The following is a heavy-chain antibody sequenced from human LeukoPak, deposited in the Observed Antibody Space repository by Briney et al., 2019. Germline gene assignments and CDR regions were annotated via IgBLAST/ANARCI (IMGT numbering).Heavy chain of an antibody. D-gene: IGHD6-6*01. Sequence: ASVKVSCKASGYTFTSFAISWVRQAPGQGLEWMGWISAYNGNTNYAQKLQGRVTMTTDTSTTTAHMELRSLTSDDTAMYYCARASSSTVGLRSLDYWGQGTLVTVSS. CDR3: ARASSSTVGLRSLDY. CDR1: GYTFTSFA. V-gene: IGHV1-18*01. J-gene: IGHJ4*02. CDR2: ISAYNGNT.